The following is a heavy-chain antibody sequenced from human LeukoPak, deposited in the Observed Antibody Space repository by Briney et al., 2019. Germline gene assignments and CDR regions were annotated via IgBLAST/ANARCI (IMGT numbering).Heavy chain of an antibody. V-gene: IGHV3-7*01. CDR2: IKPDGSGK. CDR3: ARGSAWGGDY. Sequence: PGGSLRLSCAASEFTFSSNWMSWVRQPPGKGLEWVATIKPDGSGKYHVDSVKGRFTISRDNAKNSLYLQMNSLRAEDTAVYYCARGSAWGGDYWGQGSLVTVSS. D-gene: IGHD6-19*01. CDR1: EFTFSSNW. J-gene: IGHJ4*02.